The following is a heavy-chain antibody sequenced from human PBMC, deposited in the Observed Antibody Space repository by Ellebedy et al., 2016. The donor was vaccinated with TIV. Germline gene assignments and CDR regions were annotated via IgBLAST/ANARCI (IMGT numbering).Heavy chain of an antibody. J-gene: IGHJ5*02. CDR2: IIPIFGTA. D-gene: IGHD3-3*01. V-gene: IGHV1-69*06. Sequence: SVKVSXXASGGTFSSYAISWVRQAPGQGLEWMGGIIPIFGTANYAQKFQGRVTITADKSTSTAYMELSSLRSEDTAVYYCARTSGYLNWFDPWGQGTLVTVSS. CDR3: ARTSGYLNWFDP. CDR1: GGTFSSYA.